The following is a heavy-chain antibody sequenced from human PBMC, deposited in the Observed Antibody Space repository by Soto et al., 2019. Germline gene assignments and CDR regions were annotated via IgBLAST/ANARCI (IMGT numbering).Heavy chain of an antibody. D-gene: IGHD3-9*01. CDR3: ARDREPEGIWTFDS. CDR2: ISGSGDGR. Sequence: GGSLRISCDTSGFPFRAYVMTWVRQAPGRGLEWVSSISGSGDGRSYADSVKGRFTISRDNAKNSLYLQMNSLRAEDTAVYYCARDREPEGIWTFDSWGQGALVTVSS. CDR1: GFPFRAYV. J-gene: IGHJ4*02. V-gene: IGHV3-21*01.